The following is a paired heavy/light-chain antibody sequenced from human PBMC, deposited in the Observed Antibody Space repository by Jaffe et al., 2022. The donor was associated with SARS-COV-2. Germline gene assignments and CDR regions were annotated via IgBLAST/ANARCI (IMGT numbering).Heavy chain of an antibody. CDR1: NYSISSGFY. Sequence: QVQLQESGPGLVKPSETLSLTCTVSNYSISSGFYWGWIRQPPGKGLEWIGNIFHSGSTYYYPSLRSRVTISIDTSKNQFSLKLISVTAADTAVYYCARITVAGDKADYWGQGILVTVFS. CDR2: IFHSGST. V-gene: IGHV4-38-2*02. CDR3: ARITVAGDKADY. J-gene: IGHJ4*02. D-gene: IGHD6-19*01.
Light chain of an antibody. CDR2: ENN. CDR1: SSNIGNNY. V-gene: IGLV1-51*02. Sequence: QSVLTQPPSVSAAPGQKVTISCSGSSSNIGNNYVSWYQQLPGTAPKLLVYENNKRPSGIPDRFSGSKSDTSATLGITGLQTGDEANYYCGAWDSSLTAVVFGGGTKLTVL. J-gene: IGLJ3*02. CDR3: GAWDSSLTAVV.